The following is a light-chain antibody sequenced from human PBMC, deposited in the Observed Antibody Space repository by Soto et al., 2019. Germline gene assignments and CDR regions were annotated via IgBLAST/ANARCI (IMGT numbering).Light chain of an antibody. V-gene: IGKV3-15*01. J-gene: IGKJ5*01. CDR3: QQRSNWPSIT. CDR2: GAS. Sequence: EIVMTPSPATLSVSPGERATLSCRASQSISSDVAWYQQKPGQAPRLLIYGASTTATGIPARFSGSGSGTEFTLTISSLQSEDFAVYYCQQRSNWPSITFGQGTRLEIK. CDR1: QSISSD.